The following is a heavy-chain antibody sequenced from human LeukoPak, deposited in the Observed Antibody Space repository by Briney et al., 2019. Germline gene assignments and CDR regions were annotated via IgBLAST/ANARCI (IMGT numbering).Heavy chain of an antibody. V-gene: IGHV3-74*01. D-gene: IGHD4-17*01. Sequence: GGSLRLSCAASGFTFSNYWMHWVRQAPGKGLVWVSLINSDGSSTNYADSVKGRFTICRDNAKNTLYLQMNSLRAEDTAVYYCARDYGDAFDVWGQGTMVTVSS. CDR2: INSDGSST. J-gene: IGHJ3*01. CDR1: GFTFSNYW. CDR3: ARDYGDAFDV.